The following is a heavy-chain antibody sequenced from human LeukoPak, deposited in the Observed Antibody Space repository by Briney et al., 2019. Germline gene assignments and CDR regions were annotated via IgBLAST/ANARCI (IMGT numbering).Heavy chain of an antibody. V-gene: IGHV4-31*03. CDR2: IYYSGST. CDR3: ARGIRIAAAGTFDY. J-gene: IGHJ4*02. D-gene: IGHD6-13*01. CDR1: GGSISSGGYY. Sequence: SETLSLTCTVSGGSISSGGYYWSWIRQHPGKGLEWIGYIYYSGSTYYNPSLKSRVTISVDTSKNQFSLKLSSVTAADTAVYYCARGIRIAAAGTFDYWGQGTLVTVSS.